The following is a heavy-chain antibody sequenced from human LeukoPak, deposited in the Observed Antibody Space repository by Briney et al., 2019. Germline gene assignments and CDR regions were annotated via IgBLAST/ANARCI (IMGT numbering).Heavy chain of an antibody. J-gene: IGHJ4*02. CDR3: ARDGSGGSTGVFDY. V-gene: IGHV4-30-4*08. Sequence: SQTLSLTCTVSGGSISSGDYYWSWIRQPPGKGLEWIGYIYYSGSTYYNPSLKSRVTISVDTSKNQFSLKLSSVTAADTAVYYCARDGSGGSTGVFDYWGQGTLVTVSS. CDR2: IYYSGST. CDR1: GGSISSGDYY. D-gene: IGHD2-15*01.